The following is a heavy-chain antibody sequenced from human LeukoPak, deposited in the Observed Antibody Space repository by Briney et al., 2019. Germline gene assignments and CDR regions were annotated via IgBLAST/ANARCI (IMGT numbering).Heavy chain of an antibody. Sequence: PSETLSLTCTVSGRSIRWYYWSWIRQPAGKGLEWIGRIYTSGSTKYNPSLKSRVTISVDKSKNQFSLRLSSVTAADTAVYYCARQFFIADRSSWSLFDCWGRGTLVTVSS. J-gene: IGHJ4*02. V-gene: IGHV4-4*07. CDR1: GRSIRWYY. D-gene: IGHD6-13*01. CDR2: IYTSGST. CDR3: ARQFFIADRSSWSLFDC.